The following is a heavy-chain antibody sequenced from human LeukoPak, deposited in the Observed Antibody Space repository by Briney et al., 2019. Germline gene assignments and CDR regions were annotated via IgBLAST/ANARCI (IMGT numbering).Heavy chain of an antibody. J-gene: IGHJ4*02. V-gene: IGHV3-23*01. CDR2: ISASGYST. CDR1: GFTFSSYA. CDR3: ARDSGFDY. D-gene: IGHD1-26*01. Sequence: GGSLRLSCAASGFTFSSYAMSWVRQAPGKGLEWVSAISASGYSTHYADSVKGRFTISRDNAKNSLYLQMNSLRAEDTAVYYCARDSGFDYWGQGTLVTVSS.